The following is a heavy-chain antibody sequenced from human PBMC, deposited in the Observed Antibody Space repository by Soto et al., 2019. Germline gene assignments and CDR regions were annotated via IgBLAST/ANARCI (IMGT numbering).Heavy chain of an antibody. J-gene: IGHJ4*02. CDR3: YWYMGSYYAPSDY. Sequence: QLQLQESGPGLVKPSETLSLTCTVSGGSISSSSYYWGWIRQPPGKGLEWIGSIYYSGSTYYNPSLKIRVTISVDTSKIQFSLKLSSVTAAHTAVYCCYWYMGSYYAPSDYWGQGTMVTVS. CDR1: GGSISSSSYY. CDR2: IYYSGST. D-gene: IGHD1-26*01. V-gene: IGHV4-39*01.